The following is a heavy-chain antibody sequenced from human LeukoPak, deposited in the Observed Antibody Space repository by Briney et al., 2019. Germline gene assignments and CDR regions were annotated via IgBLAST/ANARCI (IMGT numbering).Heavy chain of an antibody. J-gene: IGHJ4*02. D-gene: IGHD5-18*01. Sequence: PGGSLRLSCAASGFTFSSYNMNWVRQAPGKGLEWVGFIRSKAYGGTTEYAASVKGRFTISRDDSKSIAYLQMNSLKTEDTAVYYCTGGGYSYLYYFDYWGQGTLVTVSS. CDR3: TGGGYSYLYYFDY. CDR2: IRSKAYGGTT. V-gene: IGHV3-49*04. CDR1: GFTFSSYN.